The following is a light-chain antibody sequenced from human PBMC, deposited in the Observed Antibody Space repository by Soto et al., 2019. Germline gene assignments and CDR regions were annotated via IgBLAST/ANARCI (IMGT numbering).Light chain of an antibody. J-gene: IGLJ1*01. V-gene: IGLV2-14*01. Sequence: QSALPQPASVSASPGQSITISCTGTSSDIGAYNYISWYQQHPGKAPKLMIYEVTNRPSGISNRFSGSRSGNTASLSISGLQAEEEADYYCSSFSSAIAFVFGTGTKLTVL. CDR1: SSDIGAYNY. CDR2: EVT. CDR3: SSFSSAIAFV.